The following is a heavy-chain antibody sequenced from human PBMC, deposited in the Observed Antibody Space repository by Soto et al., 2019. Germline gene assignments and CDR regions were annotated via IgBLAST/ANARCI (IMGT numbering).Heavy chain of an antibody. Sequence: PGGSLRLSCAASGFTFSSYWMSWVRQAPGKGLEWVANIKQDGSEKYYVDSVKGRFTISRDNAKNSLYLQMNSLRAEDTAVYYCARDRILITGPGIDYWGQGTLVTAPQ. V-gene: IGHV3-7*01. D-gene: IGHD1-20*01. J-gene: IGHJ4*02. CDR3: ARDRILITGPGIDY. CDR1: GFTFSSYW. CDR2: IKQDGSEK.